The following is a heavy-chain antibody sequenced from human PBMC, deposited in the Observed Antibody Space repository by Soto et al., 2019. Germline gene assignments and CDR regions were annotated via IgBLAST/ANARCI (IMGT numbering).Heavy chain of an antibody. D-gene: IGHD3-16*02. V-gene: IGHV3-49*03. CDR3: TTDSIMITFGGVIDPTDYYYYYRMDV. J-gene: IGHJ6*02. CDR1: GFTFGDYA. Sequence: GGSLRLSCAASGFTFGDYAMSWFRQAPGKGLEWVGFIRSKAYGGTTDYAAPVKGRFTISRDDSKNTLYLQMNSLKTEDTAVYYCTTDSIMITFGGVIDPTDYYYYYRMDVWGQGTTVTVSS. CDR2: IRSKAYGGTT.